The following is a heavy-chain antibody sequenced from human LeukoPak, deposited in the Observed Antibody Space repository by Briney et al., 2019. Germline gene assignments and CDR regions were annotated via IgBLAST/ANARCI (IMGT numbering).Heavy chain of an antibody. D-gene: IGHD2-15*01. Sequence: GGSLRLSCAASGFTFSSYGMHWVRQAPGKGLEWVAVISYDGSNKYYADSVKGRFTISRDNSKNTLYLQMNSLRAEGTAVYYCAKVSAVVVVAAPSYGMDVWGKGTTVTVSS. CDR2: ISYDGSNK. CDR3: AKVSAVVVVAAPSYGMDV. J-gene: IGHJ6*04. V-gene: IGHV3-30*18. CDR1: GFTFSSYG.